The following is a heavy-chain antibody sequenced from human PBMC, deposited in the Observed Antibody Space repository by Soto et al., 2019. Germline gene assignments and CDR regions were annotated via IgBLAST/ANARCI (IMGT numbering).Heavy chain of an antibody. CDR1: GFTFSSYA. D-gene: IGHD3-3*01. CDR3: AKFYDFWSGYGNLYFDL. V-gene: IGHV3-23*01. Sequence: EVQLLESGGGLVQPGGSLRLSCAASGFTFSSYAMSWVRQAPGKGLEWVSAISGSGGSTYYADSVKGRFTISRDNSKNTLYLQMNSLRAEDTAVYYCAKFYDFWSGYGNLYFDLWGRGTLVTVSS. J-gene: IGHJ2*01. CDR2: ISGSGGST.